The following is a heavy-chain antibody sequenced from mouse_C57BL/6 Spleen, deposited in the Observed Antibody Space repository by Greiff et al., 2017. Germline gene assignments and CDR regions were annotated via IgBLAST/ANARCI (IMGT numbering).Heavy chain of an antibody. CDR1: GFSLSTSGMG. CDR2: IYWDDDK. V-gene: IGHV8-12*01. D-gene: IGHD2-12*01. J-gene: IGHJ4*01. CDR3: ARRDYTSHRDAMDY. Sequence: QVTLKESGPGLLQPSQTLSLTCSFSGFSLSTSGMGVSGIRQPSGQGLEWLAHIYWDDDKRYNPSLKSRLTISKDNSRNQVFLKITSVDTADTATYYCARRDYTSHRDAMDYWGQGTSVTVSS.